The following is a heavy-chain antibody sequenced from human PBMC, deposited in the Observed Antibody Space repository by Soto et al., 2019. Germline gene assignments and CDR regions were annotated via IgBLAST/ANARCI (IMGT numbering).Heavy chain of an antibody. CDR1: GYSFTDYH. V-gene: IGHV1-2*04. CDR2: INPKSGGT. CDR3: ARGDSTDCSNGVCSFFYNHDMDV. J-gene: IGHJ6*02. D-gene: IGHD2-8*01. Sequence: ASVKVSCKASGYSFTDYHIHWVRQAPGQGLEWLGRINPKSGGTSTAQKFQGWVTMTTDTSISTASIELARLTSDDTAIYYCARGDSTDCSNGVCSFFYNHDMDVWGQGTTVTVSS.